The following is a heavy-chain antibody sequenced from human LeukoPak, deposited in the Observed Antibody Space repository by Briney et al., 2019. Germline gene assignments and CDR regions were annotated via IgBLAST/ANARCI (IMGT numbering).Heavy chain of an antibody. Sequence: SETLSLTCTVSGGSIRSSYYYWGWIRQPPGKGLEWIGYIYYSGSTNYNPSLKSRVTISVDTSKNQFSLKLSSVTAADTAVYYCARGAVGAFDYWGQGTLVTVSS. V-gene: IGHV4-61*05. J-gene: IGHJ4*02. CDR2: IYYSGST. CDR1: GGSIRSSYYY. D-gene: IGHD1-26*01. CDR3: ARGAVGAFDY.